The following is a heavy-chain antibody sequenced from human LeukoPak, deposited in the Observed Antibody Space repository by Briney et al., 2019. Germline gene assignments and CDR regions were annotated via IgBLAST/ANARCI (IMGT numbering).Heavy chain of an antibody. CDR1: GGSISTYY. J-gene: IGHJ4*02. CDR3: VVDRGALFES. D-gene: IGHD3-16*01. Sequence: SETLSLTCTVSGGSISTYYLTWVRQPAGKGLEWIWRIYSSRSTNYNPYPKSRLTMTAHAYKNQSPLKLSSVTSSDTAFFYFVVDRGALFESWGQGILVTVSS. CDR2: IYSSRST. V-gene: IGHV4-4*07.